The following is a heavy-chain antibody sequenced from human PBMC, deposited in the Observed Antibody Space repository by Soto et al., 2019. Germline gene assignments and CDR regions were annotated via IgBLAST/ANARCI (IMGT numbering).Heavy chain of an antibody. CDR2: ISYDGRNK. V-gene: IGHV3-30*03. CDR1: GFTFSSYG. CDR3: AQGTQTPDCSGGSCH. D-gene: IGHD2-15*01. Sequence: QVQLVESGGGVVQPGRSLRLSCVASGFTFSSYGIHWVRQAPGKGLEWVAIISYDGRNKYYADSVKGRFTLSRDNSKSTVYLPRNSLRVEDTAVYYCAQGTQTPDCSGGSCHWGQGTLVTVSS. J-gene: IGHJ4*02.